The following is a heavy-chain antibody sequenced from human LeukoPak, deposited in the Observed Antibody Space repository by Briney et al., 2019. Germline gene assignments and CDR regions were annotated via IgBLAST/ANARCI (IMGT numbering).Heavy chain of an antibody. CDR3: ARAPYSYYDFWSGYYYFDY. D-gene: IGHD3-3*01. J-gene: IGHJ4*02. CDR2: IIPILGIA. V-gene: IGHV1-69*02. CDR1: GGTFSSYT. Sequence: GASVKVSCKASGGTFSSYTISWVRQAPGQGLEWMGRIIPILGIANYAQKFQGRVTITADKSTSTAHMELSSLRSEDTAVYYCARAPYSYYDFWSGYYYFDYWGQGTLSPSPQ.